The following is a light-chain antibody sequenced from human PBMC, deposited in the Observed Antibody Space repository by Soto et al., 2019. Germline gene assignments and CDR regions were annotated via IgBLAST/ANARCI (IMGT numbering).Light chain of an antibody. CDR1: SSNIGSKY. V-gene: IGLV1-51*01. CDR2: DNN. CDR3: GTWDSRMSAVV. Sequence: QSVLTQPPSVSAAPGQKVTISCSGSSSNIGSKYVSWYQHLPGTAPKLLIYDNNKRPSGIPDRFSGSKSGTSATLGITGLQTGDEADYYCGTWDSRMSAVVFGGGTKLTVL. J-gene: IGLJ2*01.